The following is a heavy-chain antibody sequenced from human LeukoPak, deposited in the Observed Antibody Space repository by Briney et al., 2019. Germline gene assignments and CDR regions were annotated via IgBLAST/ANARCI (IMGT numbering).Heavy chain of an antibody. CDR3: ARSRYYYDPRGAFDI. D-gene: IGHD3-22*01. Sequence: PSETLSLTCTVSGGSISSGSYYWGWIRQPPGKGLEWIGSIYHSGSTYYNPSLKSRVTISVDTSKNQFSLKLSSVTAADTAVYYCARSRYYYDPRGAFDIWGQGTMVTVSS. CDR1: GGSISSGSYY. CDR2: IYHSGST. V-gene: IGHV4-39*07. J-gene: IGHJ3*02.